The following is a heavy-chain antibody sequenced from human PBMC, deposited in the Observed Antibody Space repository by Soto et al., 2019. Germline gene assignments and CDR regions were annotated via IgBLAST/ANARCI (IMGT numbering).Heavy chain of an antibody. CDR2: IFYNGTA. CDR3: ARIGGWYDIDF. Sequence: SETLSLTCSVSGGSVSSGSFRWSWIRQPPGKGLQFIGSIFYNGTANYSPSLKNRVSISIDTSQSQFFLQLISVAAADTAVYYCARIGGWYDIDFWGQGSLVTVS. CDR1: GGSVSSGSFR. J-gene: IGHJ4*02. V-gene: IGHV4-61*01. D-gene: IGHD6-19*01.